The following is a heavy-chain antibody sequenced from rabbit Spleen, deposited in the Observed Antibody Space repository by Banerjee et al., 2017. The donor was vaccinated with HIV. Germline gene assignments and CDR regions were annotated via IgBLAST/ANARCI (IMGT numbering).Heavy chain of an antibody. J-gene: IGHJ3*01. CDR1: GFDFSSYG. CDR2: IDPLFDNT. Sequence: QEQLVESGGGLVQPGGSLKLSCKASGFDFSSYGVSWVRQAPGKGLEWIGYIDPLFDNTYYANWVNGRFSISRENTHNTLYLQLSSLTAADTATYFCARHAGYAGYGYSTLDLWGQGTLVTVS. V-gene: IGHV1S47*01. CDR3: ARHAGYAGYGYSTLDL. D-gene: IGHD8-1*01.